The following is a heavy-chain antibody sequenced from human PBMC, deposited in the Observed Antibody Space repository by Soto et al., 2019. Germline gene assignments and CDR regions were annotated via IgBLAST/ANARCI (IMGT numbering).Heavy chain of an antibody. CDR3: ARDMAAAPIGDYGMDV. CDR1: GFTYSSYS. CDR2: ISSSSSYI. J-gene: IGHJ6*02. D-gene: IGHD2-15*01. Sequence: PGGSLRLSCAASGFTYSSYSMNWVRQARGKGLEWVSSISSSSSYIYYADSVKGRFTISRDNAKNALYLQMNSLRAEDTAVYYCARDMAAAPIGDYGMDVWGQGTTVTVSS. V-gene: IGHV3-21*01.